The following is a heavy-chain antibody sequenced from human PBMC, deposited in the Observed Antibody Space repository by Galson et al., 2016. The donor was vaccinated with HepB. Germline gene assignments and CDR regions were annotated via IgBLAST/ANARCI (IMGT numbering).Heavy chain of an antibody. CDR3: ARDLSRRGGWIDS. V-gene: IGHV3-7*01. CDR2: IKQDESEK. Sequence: SLRLSCAASGFTFSTYWMSWVRQAPGKGLKWVANIKQDESEKYYVDSVKVRFTISRDNAKNSVSLQMNSPRAEDTAVYYCARDLSRRGGWIDSWGQGTLVTVSS. CDR1: GFTFSTYW. D-gene: IGHD2-15*01. J-gene: IGHJ4*02.